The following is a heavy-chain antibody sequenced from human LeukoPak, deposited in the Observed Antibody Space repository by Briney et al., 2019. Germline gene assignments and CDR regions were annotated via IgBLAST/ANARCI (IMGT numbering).Heavy chain of an antibody. Sequence: ASVKVSCKASGYTFATFGISWVRQAPGQGLEWMGWINTCNADTVYAQNLQGRLTMTTGTSTTTAYMELRSLRSDDTAVYYCARGRTMYSSSVLYYWGQGTLVTVSS. V-gene: IGHV1-18*01. CDR1: GYTFATFG. CDR3: ARGRTMYSSSVLYY. CDR2: INTCNADT. D-gene: IGHD6-6*01. J-gene: IGHJ4*02.